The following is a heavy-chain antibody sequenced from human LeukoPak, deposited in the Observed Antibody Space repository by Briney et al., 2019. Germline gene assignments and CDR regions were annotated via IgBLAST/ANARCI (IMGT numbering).Heavy chain of an antibody. J-gene: IGHJ6*03. D-gene: IGHD5-12*01. Sequence: ASVKVSCKASGYTFTGYYMHWVRQAPGQGLEWMGWINPNSGGTNYAQKFQGRVTMTRDTSISTAYMELSRLRSDDTAVYYCARGSGYDYGATYYYYYMDVWGKGTTVTVSS. V-gene: IGHV1-2*02. CDR1: GYTFTGYY. CDR3: ARGSGYDYGATYYYYYMDV. CDR2: INPNSGGT.